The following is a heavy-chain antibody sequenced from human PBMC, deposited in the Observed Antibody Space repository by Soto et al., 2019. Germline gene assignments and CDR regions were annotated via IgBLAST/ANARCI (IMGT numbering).Heavy chain of an antibody. Sequence: GESLKISCKGSGYSFTSYWIGWVRQMPGKGLEWMGIIYPGDSDTRYSPSFQGQVTISADKSISTAYLQWSSLKASDTAMYYCAKTFSSSYYYYHGMDVWGQGTTVTVSS. CDR2: IYPGDSDT. CDR3: AKTFSSSYYYYHGMDV. J-gene: IGHJ6*02. D-gene: IGHD6-6*01. CDR1: GYSFTSYW. V-gene: IGHV5-51*01.